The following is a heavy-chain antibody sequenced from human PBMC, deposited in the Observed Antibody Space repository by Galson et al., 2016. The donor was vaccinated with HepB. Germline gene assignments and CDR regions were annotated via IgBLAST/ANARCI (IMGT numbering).Heavy chain of an antibody. CDR2: ISGGST. CDR1: GFTFSSYA. V-gene: IGHV3-23*01. CDR3: VKDLGDGTYWGNIDH. Sequence: SLRLSCAASGFTFSSYAMTWVRQPPGKGLEWVSSISGGSTYYADSVKGRFTISRDNSKNTVYLQMNSLRAEDTAIYYCVKDLGDGTYWGNIDHWGQGTLVTVSS. J-gene: IGHJ4*02. D-gene: IGHD1-26*01.